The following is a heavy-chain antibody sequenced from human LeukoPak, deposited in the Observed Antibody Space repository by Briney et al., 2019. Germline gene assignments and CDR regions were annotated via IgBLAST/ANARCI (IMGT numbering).Heavy chain of an antibody. V-gene: IGHV3-15*07. CDR2: IKSKTDGGTI. CDR3: TIEEKWLRS. Sequence: GGSLRLSCAASGFTFNNAWMNWVRQAPGKGLEWVGRIKSKTDGGTIDHAAPVKGRSTISRGDSKNTLYLQMNSLKTEDTAVYYCTIEEKWLRSWGQGTLVTVSS. CDR1: GFTFNNAW. J-gene: IGHJ4*02. D-gene: IGHD5-12*01.